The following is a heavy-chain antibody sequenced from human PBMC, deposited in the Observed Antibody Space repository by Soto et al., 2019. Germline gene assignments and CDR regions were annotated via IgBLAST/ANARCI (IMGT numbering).Heavy chain of an antibody. CDR1: GGSLSSDDYY. Sequence: QVQLQESGPGLVKPSQTLSLICTVSGGSLSSDDYYWTWIRQPPGKGLEWIGYSHYSGSTYYNPSLKSRLTLSVDTSNNQFSLKLRSVTAADTAVYYCARGREGCSAGSGQPYRLDYWGQGTLVTVSS. J-gene: IGHJ4*02. CDR3: ARGREGCSAGSGQPYRLDY. V-gene: IGHV4-30-4*01. CDR2: SHYSGST. D-gene: IGHD2-15*01.